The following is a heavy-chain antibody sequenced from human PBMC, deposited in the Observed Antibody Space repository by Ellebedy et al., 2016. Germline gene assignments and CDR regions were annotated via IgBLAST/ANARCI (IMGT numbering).Heavy chain of an antibody. CDR2: IYHSGST. D-gene: IGHD3-3*01. V-gene: IGHV4-4*02. Sequence: GSLRLSCAVSGGSISSSNWWSWVRQPPGKGLEWIGEIYHSGSTNYNPSLKSRVTISVDKSKNQFSLKLSSVTAADTAVYYCASKYDFWSGPTNWFDPWGQGTLVTVSS. J-gene: IGHJ5*02. CDR3: ASKYDFWSGPTNWFDP. CDR1: GGSISSSNW.